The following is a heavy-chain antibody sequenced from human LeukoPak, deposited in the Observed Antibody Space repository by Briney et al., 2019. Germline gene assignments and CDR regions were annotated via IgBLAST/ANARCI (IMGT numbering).Heavy chain of an antibody. CDR3: VFLYYDILTGYPNAFDI. J-gene: IGHJ3*02. D-gene: IGHD3-9*01. Sequence: GGSLRLSCAASGFTFSTYGLHWVRQAPGKGLEWVAIISYDGSNKYYADSVKGRFTISRDNSRNTLYLQMNSLRAEDTAVYYCVFLYYDILTGYPNAFDIWGQGTMVTVSS. CDR1: GFTFSTYG. V-gene: IGHV3-30*03. CDR2: ISYDGSNK.